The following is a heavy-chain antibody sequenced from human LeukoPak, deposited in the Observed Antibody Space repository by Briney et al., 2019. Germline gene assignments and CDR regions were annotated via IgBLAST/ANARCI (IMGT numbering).Heavy chain of an antibody. Sequence: GGSLRLSCAASGFTFSDYYMTWIRLAPGKGLEWVSSISSGSTYTNYADSVKGRFTISRDNAKNSLYLQMNSLRVEDTAVYYCARNGYSGYDRLNWFDPWGQGTLVTVSS. J-gene: IGHJ5*02. CDR3: ARNGYSGYDRLNWFDP. V-gene: IGHV3-11*03. D-gene: IGHD5-12*01. CDR2: ISSGSTYT. CDR1: GFTFSDYY.